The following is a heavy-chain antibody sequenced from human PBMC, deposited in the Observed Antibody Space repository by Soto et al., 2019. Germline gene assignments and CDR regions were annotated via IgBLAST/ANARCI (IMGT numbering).Heavy chain of an antibody. V-gene: IGHV1-69*01. D-gene: IGHD6-13*01. Sequence: QVQLVQSGAEVKKPGSSVKVSCKASGGTVSSYAISWVRQAPGQGLEWMGGIIPIFGTANYAQKFQGRVTITADESTSTAYMELSSLRSEDTAVYYCARDAGIVAAAGERNWFDPWGQGTLVTVSS. CDR3: ARDAGIVAAAGERNWFDP. J-gene: IGHJ5*02. CDR2: IIPIFGTA. CDR1: GGTVSSYA.